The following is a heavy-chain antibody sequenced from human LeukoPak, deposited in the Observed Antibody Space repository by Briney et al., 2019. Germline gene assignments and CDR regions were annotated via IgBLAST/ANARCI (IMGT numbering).Heavy chain of an antibody. CDR1: GFTFSSYW. D-gene: IGHD3-10*01. Sequence: PGGSLRLSRAASGFTFSSYWMHWVRQAPGKGLVWVSRINSDGSSTSYADSVKGRFTISRDNAKNTLYLQMNSLRAEGTAVYYCARSYGSGSYGYFQHWGQGTLVTVSS. CDR2: INSDGSST. CDR3: ARSYGSGSYGYFQH. J-gene: IGHJ1*01. V-gene: IGHV3-74*01.